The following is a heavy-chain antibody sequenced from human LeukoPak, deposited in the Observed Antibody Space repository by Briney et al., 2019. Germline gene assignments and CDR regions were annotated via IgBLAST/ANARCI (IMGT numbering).Heavy chain of an antibody. CDR1: GFTFSGYA. D-gene: IGHD2-21*01. V-gene: IGHV3-23*01. J-gene: IGHJ4*02. Sequence: PGGSLRLSCAASGFTFSGYAMSWVRQPPGKGLAWVSTITRGGAGTYYADSVKGRFTISRDNSKNTLYLRVNSLRAEDTAVYYCARDHPNCVGTDCLLFDYWGQGTLVTVSS. CDR2: ITRGGAGT. CDR3: ARDHPNCVGTDCLLFDY.